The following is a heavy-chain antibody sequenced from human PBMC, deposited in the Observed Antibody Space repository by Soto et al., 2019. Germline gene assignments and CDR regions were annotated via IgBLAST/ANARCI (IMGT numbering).Heavy chain of an antibody. J-gene: IGHJ6*02. CDR3: ATSTLVPNYYYGMDV. V-gene: IGHV3-15*07. CDR2: IKSKSEGGTT. D-gene: IGHD2-2*01. CDR1: GFPLSNAW. Sequence: GGSLRLSCAGSGFPLSNAWMNWVRQAPGKGLEWVGRIKSKSEGGTTDNAAPVKGRFSISRDDLKNTLYLQMNSLRTEDTAVYYCATSTLVPNYYYGMDVWGQGTTVTVSS.